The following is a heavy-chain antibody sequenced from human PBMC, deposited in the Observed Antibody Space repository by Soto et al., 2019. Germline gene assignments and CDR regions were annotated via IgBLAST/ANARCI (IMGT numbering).Heavy chain of an antibody. V-gene: IGHV4-39*01. D-gene: IGHD3-16*02. CDR2: IYYSGST. CDR1: GGSISSSSYY. Sequence: QLQLQESGPGLVKPSETLSLTCTVSGGSISSSSYYWGWIRQPPGKGLEWIGSIYYSGSTYYNPSLKGRVTISVDTSKNQFSLKLSSVTAADTAVYYCANQLHLGELSLYRTSVGRDYWGQGTLVTVSS. CDR3: ANQLHLGELSLYRTSVGRDY. J-gene: IGHJ4*02.